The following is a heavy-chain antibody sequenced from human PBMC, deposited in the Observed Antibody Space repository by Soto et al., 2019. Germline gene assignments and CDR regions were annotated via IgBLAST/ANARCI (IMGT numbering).Heavy chain of an antibody. CDR1: GFTFSSYS. V-gene: IGHV3-21*01. Sequence: GGSLRLSCAASGFTFSSYSMNWVRQAPGKGLEWVSSISSSSSYIYYADSVKGRFTISRDNAKNSLYLQMNSLRAEDTAVYYCARGPNSYLNYYGSGSYYPYYYYYMDVWGKGTTVTVSS. D-gene: IGHD3-10*01. J-gene: IGHJ6*03. CDR3: ARGPNSYLNYYGSGSYYPYYYYYMDV. CDR2: ISSSSSYI.